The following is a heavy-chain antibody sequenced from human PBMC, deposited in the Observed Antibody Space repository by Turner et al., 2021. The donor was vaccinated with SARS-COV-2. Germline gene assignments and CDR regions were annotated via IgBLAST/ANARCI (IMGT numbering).Heavy chain of an antibody. CDR3: ARVVPIGVYGSGSYDHGMDV. CDR2: IYYSGST. V-gene: IGHV4-59*01. CDR1: GGSISSYY. D-gene: IGHD3-10*01. Sequence: QVQLQESGPGLVKPSETLSLTCTVSGGSISSYYWSWIRQPPGKGLEWIGYIYYSGSTNYNPSLKSRVTISVETSKNQFSLKLSSVTAADTAVYYCARVVPIGVYGSGSYDHGMDVWGQGTTVTVSS. J-gene: IGHJ6*02.